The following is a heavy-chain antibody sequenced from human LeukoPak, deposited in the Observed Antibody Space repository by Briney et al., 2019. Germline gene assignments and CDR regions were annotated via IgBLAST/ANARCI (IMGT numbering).Heavy chain of an antibody. CDR3: TTDSPYSNYVFDY. J-gene: IGHJ4*02. Sequence: GRSLRLSCAASGFTFSSYGMHWVRQAPGKGLEWVAVIWYDGSKKYYGDSVKGRFTISRDNSKNTLYLQMNSLKTEDTAVYYCTTDSPYSNYVFDYWGQGTLVTASS. CDR2: IWYDGSKK. CDR1: GFTFSSYG. V-gene: IGHV3-33*03. D-gene: IGHD4-11*01.